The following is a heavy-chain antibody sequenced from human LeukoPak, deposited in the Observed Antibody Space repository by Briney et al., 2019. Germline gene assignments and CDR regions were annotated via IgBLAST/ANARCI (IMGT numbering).Heavy chain of an antibody. CDR2: IKQDGSEN. CDR1: GFTFSNYW. CDR3: ARGCGWYFP. J-gene: IGHJ5*02. D-gene: IGHD6-19*01. V-gene: IGHV3-7*01. Sequence: GGSLRLSCAASGFTFSNYWMSWVRQAPGKGLEWVANIKQDGSENYYVDSVKGRFTISRDNAKNSLYLQMNSLRAEDTAVYYCARGCGWYFPWGQGTLVTVSS.